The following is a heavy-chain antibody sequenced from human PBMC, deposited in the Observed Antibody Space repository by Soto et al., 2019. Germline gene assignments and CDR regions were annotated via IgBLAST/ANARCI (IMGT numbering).Heavy chain of an antibody. J-gene: IGHJ5*02. V-gene: IGHV1-46*01. CDR3: AREFCTGGNCYSGSFDP. CDR1: GYVFTYYY. D-gene: IGHD2-15*01. Sequence: GSVKVSCKACGYVFTYYYIHLVRESPGQGLEWIGRINPNGGSTSYAHKLQGRVTMTSDTSTSTLYMELRRLRSEDTAVYYCAREFCTGGNCYSGSFDPWGQGAMVTFSA. CDR2: INPNGGST.